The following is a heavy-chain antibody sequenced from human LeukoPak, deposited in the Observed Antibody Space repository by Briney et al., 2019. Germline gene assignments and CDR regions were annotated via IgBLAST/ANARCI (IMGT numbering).Heavy chain of an antibody. Sequence: ASVXVSCKVSGYTLTELSMHWVRQAPGKGLEWMGGFDPEDGETIYAQKFQGRVTMTEDTSTDTAYMELSSLRSEDTAVYYCATVYDFWSGYGTKNWFDPWGQGTLVTVSS. CDR3: ATVYDFWSGYGTKNWFDP. CDR1: GYTLTELS. D-gene: IGHD3-3*01. J-gene: IGHJ5*02. V-gene: IGHV1-24*01. CDR2: FDPEDGET.